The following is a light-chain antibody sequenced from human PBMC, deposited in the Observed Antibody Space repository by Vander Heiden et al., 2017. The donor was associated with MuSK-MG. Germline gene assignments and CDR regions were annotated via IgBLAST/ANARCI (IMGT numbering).Light chain of an antibody. CDR3: RQGYTKALT. J-gene: IGKJ4*01. Sequence: DIQMTQSPSSLSASVGDRVTIICRATQNISNYLNWYQQKVGKAPQLLIYAATRLQSGVPSRFSGSGSGTEFTLSISRLQLEDFATYYCRQGYTKALTFGGGTKVEIK. CDR2: AAT. V-gene: IGKV1-39*01. CDR1: QNISNY.